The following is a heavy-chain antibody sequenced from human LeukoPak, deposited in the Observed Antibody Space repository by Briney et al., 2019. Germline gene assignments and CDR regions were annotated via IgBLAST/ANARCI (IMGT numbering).Heavy chain of an antibody. V-gene: IGHV4-34*01. CDR3: ARHEFGSSSAAFDS. J-gene: IGHJ3*01. Sequence: SETLSLTCAVHGGSFSGYLWSWIRQPPGKGLEYIGEINHSGYTTYNPSLKSRVTTSAGTSKNQFSLNMISVTAADTAVYYCARHEFGSSSAAFDSWGQGTMVIVSS. CDR1: GGSFSGYL. CDR2: INHSGYT. D-gene: IGHD6-6*01.